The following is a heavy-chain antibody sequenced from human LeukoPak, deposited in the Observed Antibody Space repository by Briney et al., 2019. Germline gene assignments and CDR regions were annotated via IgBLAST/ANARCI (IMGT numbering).Heavy chain of an antibody. V-gene: IGHV4-59*01. CDR3: ARVGDYAVRD. CDR2: FYYSGST. Sequence: SETLSLTCTVSGGSISSYYWSWIRQPPGKGLEWIGYFYYSGSTNYNPSLKSRVTISVDTSKNQFSLKLSSVTAADTAVYYCARVGDYAVRDWGQGTLVTVSS. CDR1: GGSISSYY. D-gene: IGHD3-16*01. J-gene: IGHJ4*02.